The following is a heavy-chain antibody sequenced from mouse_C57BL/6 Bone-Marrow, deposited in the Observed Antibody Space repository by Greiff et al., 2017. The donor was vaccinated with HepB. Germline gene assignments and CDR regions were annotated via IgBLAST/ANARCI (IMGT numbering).Heavy chain of an antibody. Sequence: QVQLQQPGTELVKPGASVKLSCKASGYTFTSYWMHWVKQRPGQGLEWIGNINPSNGGTNYNEKFKSKATLTVDKSSSTAYMQLSSLTSEDSAVYYCARKRAGSSYGADYAMDYWGQGTSVTVSS. V-gene: IGHV1-53*01. CDR2: INPSNGGT. J-gene: IGHJ4*01. CDR3: ARKRAGSSYGADYAMDY. CDR1: GYTFTSYW. D-gene: IGHD1-1*01.